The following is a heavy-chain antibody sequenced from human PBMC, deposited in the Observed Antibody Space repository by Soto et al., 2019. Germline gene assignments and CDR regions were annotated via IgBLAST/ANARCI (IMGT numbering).Heavy chain of an antibody. CDR3: AREVRDYGDYWAFDY. D-gene: IGHD4-17*01. V-gene: IGHV4-61*01. CDR1: GGSVSSGSYY. J-gene: IGHJ4*02. Sequence: SETLSLTCPVSGGSVSSGSYYWSWIRQPPGKGLEWIGYIYYSGSTNYSPSLKSRVTKSVDTPKNQFALELSSVTAADTAVYYCAREVRDYGDYWAFDYWGQGTLVTVSS. CDR2: IYYSGST.